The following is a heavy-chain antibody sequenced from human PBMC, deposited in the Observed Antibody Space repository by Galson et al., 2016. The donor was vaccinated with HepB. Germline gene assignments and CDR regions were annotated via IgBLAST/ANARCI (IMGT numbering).Heavy chain of an antibody. Sequence: SLRLSCAASGFTFSPYAMIWVRQAPGKGLEWVGRIKSKTDGVTTDYGAPVRGRFTISRDGSKNTVYLQMNRLKSEDTAVYYCTTGLEKWLQFDAFDIWGQGTMVTVSS. V-gene: IGHV3-15*01. D-gene: IGHD5-24*01. CDR1: GFTFSPYA. CDR2: IKSKTDGVTT. J-gene: IGHJ3*02. CDR3: TTGLEKWLQFDAFDI.